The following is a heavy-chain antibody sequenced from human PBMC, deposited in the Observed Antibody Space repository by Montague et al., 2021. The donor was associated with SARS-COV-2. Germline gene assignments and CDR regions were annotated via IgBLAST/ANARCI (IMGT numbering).Heavy chain of an antibody. CDR2: IDQSGSS. V-gene: IGHV4-34*01. CDR1: GGSFSDYY. Sequence: SETLSLTCAIYGGSFSDYYWTWIRQPPGKGLEWIGEIDQSGSSNSNPSLKRRVIISVDTSKNQFSLKLASVTAADTAVYYCARGTDRGRYSGGSFELYFDLWGRGTLVAVSS. D-gene: IGHD2-15*01. CDR3: ARGTDRGRYSGGSFELYFDL. J-gene: IGHJ2*01.